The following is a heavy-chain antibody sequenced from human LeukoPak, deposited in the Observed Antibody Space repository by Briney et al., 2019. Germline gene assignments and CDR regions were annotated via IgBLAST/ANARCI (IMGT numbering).Heavy chain of an antibody. CDR3: ARVKGGDYASSGFDY. CDR2: IYYSGST. CDR1: GGSISSYY. V-gene: IGHV4-59*01. D-gene: IGHD2-21*02. Sequence: SETLSRTCTVSGGSISSYYWSWIRQPPGKGLEWIGYIYYSGSTNYNPSLKSRVTISVDTSKNQFSLKLSSVTAADTAVYYCARVKGGDYASSGFDYWGQGTLVTVSS. J-gene: IGHJ4*02.